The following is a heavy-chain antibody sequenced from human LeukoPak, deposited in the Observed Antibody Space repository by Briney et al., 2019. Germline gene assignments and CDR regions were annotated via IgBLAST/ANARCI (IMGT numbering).Heavy chain of an antibody. D-gene: IGHD1-26*01. CDR2: VYTNERT. Sequence: PSETLSLTCTVSGDSLTNFYWSWIRQPAGKGLEWIGRVYTNERTKYNPSLKSRLTMSVDTSSNQVFLRLTSVSAADTAVYYCARDVGYPARFDSWGQGILVTVPS. V-gene: IGHV4-4*07. CDR3: ARDVGYPARFDS. J-gene: IGHJ5*01. CDR1: GDSLTNFY.